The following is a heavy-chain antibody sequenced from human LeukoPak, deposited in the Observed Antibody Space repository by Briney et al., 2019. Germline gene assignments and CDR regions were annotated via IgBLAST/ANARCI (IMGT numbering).Heavy chain of an antibody. D-gene: IGHD4-17*01. CDR3: AKDLYGNYVMDV. V-gene: IGHV3-7*03. CDR1: GFTFSSYW. J-gene: IGHJ6*02. CDR2: IKQDGSEK. Sequence: GGSLRLSCAASGFTFSSYWMNWVRQAPGKGLEWVANIKQDGSEKYYVDSVKGRFTISRDNSKNTLYLQMNILRVEDTAMYYCAKDLYGNYVMDVWGQGTTVT.